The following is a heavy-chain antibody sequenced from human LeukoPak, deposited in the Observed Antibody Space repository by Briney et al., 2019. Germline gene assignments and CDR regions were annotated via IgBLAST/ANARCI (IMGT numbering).Heavy chain of an antibody. V-gene: IGHV4-39*07. D-gene: IGHD2-15*01. CDR3: ERSTLGYCSGGSCSWFDP. Sequence: SETLSLTCTVSGGSISSSSYYWGWIRQPPGKGLEWIGSIYYSGSTCYNPSLKSRSTISVDTSKNQFSLKLSSVTAADTAVYYCERSTLGYCSGGSCSWFDPWGQGTLVTVSS. CDR2: IYYSGST. CDR1: GGSISSSSYY. J-gene: IGHJ5*02.